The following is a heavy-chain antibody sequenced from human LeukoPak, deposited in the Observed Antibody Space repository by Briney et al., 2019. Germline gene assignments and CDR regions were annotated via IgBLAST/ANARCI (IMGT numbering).Heavy chain of an antibody. D-gene: IGHD3-3*01. V-gene: IGHV3-23*01. CDR3: AKGSGYADN. J-gene: IGHJ4*02. CDR1: GFTFSSYV. CDR2: ISGSGGGT. Sequence: PGGSLRLSCAASGFTFSSYVMSWVRQAPGKGLEWVSTISGSGGGTYYADSVKGRSTISRDNSKNTLYLQMNSLRAEDTAVYYCAKGSGYADNWGQGTLVTVSS.